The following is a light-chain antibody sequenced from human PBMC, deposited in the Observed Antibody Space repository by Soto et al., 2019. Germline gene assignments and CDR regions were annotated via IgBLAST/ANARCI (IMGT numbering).Light chain of an antibody. V-gene: IGKV3-20*01. Sequence: IVLTQSPCSLSVSPGETATLSCRASQSLTSSYLAWYQQRPGQAPSLPIYGVSSRATGIPDRFSGSGSGTDFTLTITRLEPEDFAVYYCQHYGYSLWTFGQGTKVDIK. CDR2: GVS. J-gene: IGKJ1*01. CDR1: QSLTSSY. CDR3: QHYGYSLWT.